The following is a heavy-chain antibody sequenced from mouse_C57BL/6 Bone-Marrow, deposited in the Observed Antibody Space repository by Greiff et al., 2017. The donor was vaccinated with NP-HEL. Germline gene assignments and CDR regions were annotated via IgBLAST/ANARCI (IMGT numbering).Heavy chain of an antibody. J-gene: IGHJ1*03. CDR3: ARERYGSSYDWYFDV. D-gene: IGHD1-1*01. CDR2: ISYDGSN. Sequence: EVKLMESGPGLVKPSQSLSLTCSVTGYSITSGYYWNWIRQFPGNKLEWMGYISYDGSNNYNPSLKNRISITRDTSKNQFFLKLNSVTTEDTATYYCARERYGSSYDWYFDVWGTGTTVTVSS. CDR1: GYSITSGYY. V-gene: IGHV3-6*01.